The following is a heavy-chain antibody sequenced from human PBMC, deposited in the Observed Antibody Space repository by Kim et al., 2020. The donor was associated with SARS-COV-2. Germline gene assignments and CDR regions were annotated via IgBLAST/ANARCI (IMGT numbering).Heavy chain of an antibody. Sequence: GGSLRLSCAASGFTFSSYEMNWVRQAPGKGLEWVSYISSSGSTIYYADSVKGRFTISRDNAKNSLYLQMNSLRAEDTAVYYCARVEVRWFDPWGQGTLVTVSS. CDR1: GFTFSSYE. CDR3: ARVEVRWFDP. J-gene: IGHJ5*02. CDR2: ISSSGSTI. V-gene: IGHV3-48*03.